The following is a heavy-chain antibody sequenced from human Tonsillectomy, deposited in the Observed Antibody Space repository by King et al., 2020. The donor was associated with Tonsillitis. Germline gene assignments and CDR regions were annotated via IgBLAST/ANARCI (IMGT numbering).Heavy chain of an antibody. V-gene: IGHV4-59*01. J-gene: IGHJ5*02. CDR2: IYYSGST. Sequence: VQLQESGPGLVKPSETLSLTCTVSGGSISPYYWSWIRPPPGKGVEWIGDIYYSGSTSYNPSLSSRVTISIDTSKSQFSLNMNSVSAADTAVYYCARVYTYGNSQKWFDPWGQGTLVTVSS. CDR1: GGSISPYY. CDR3: ARVYTYGNSQKWFDP. D-gene: IGHD2/OR15-2a*01.